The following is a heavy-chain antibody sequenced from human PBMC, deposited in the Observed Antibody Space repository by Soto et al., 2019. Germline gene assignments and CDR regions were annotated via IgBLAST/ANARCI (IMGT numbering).Heavy chain of an antibody. CDR3: ARGGVDVVATSAFDY. Sequence: QVQLVQSGAEVKKPGSSVKVSCKASGGTFNNYAISWVRQAPGQGLEWMGGIIPIIGTADYAHKFQSRLAISADEASGPTFMELSSLRSEDTALYYCARGGVDVVATSAFDYWGQGTLVTVSS. V-gene: IGHV1-69*01. D-gene: IGHD5-12*01. CDR1: GGTFNNYA. J-gene: IGHJ4*02. CDR2: IIPIIGTA.